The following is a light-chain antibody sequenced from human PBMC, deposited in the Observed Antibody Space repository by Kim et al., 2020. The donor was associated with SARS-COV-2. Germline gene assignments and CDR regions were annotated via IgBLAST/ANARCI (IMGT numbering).Light chain of an antibody. V-gene: IGLV3-1*01. J-gene: IGLJ2*01. CDR2: QDT. CDR3: QAWDSDAAHVI. Sequence: PRRTASITCSGDKLGTKYVCWYQQRPGQPPLLVIYQDTKRPSGIPDRFSGSNSGSTATLTISGTQAMDEADYYCQAWDSDAAHVIFGGGTQLTVL. CDR1: KLGTKY.